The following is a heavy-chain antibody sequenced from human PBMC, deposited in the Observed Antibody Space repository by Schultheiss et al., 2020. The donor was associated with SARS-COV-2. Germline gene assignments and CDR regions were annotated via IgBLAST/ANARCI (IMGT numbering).Heavy chain of an antibody. V-gene: IGHV3-30*02. J-gene: IGHJ4*02. Sequence: GESLKISCAASGFTFSSYGMHWVRQAPGKGLEWVAVIWYDGSNKYYADSVKGRFTISRDNSKNTLYLQMNSLRAEDTAVYYCAKDGAGFDYWGQGTHVTVSS. CDR2: IWYDGSNK. D-gene: IGHD1-26*01. CDR3: AKDGAGFDY. CDR1: GFTFSSYG.